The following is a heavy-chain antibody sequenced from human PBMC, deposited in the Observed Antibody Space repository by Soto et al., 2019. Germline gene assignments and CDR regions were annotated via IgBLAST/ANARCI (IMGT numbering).Heavy chain of an antibody. D-gene: IGHD6-13*01. CDR2: IYYSGST. CDR3: AREIGQQLAHNWFDP. CDR1: GGSISSYY. Sequence: SETLSLTCTVSGGSISSYYWSWIRQPPGKGLEWIGYIYYSGSTNYNPSLKSRVTISVDTSKNQFSLKLSSVTAADTAVYYCAREIGQQLAHNWFDPWGQGTLVTVSS. J-gene: IGHJ5*02. V-gene: IGHV4-59*01.